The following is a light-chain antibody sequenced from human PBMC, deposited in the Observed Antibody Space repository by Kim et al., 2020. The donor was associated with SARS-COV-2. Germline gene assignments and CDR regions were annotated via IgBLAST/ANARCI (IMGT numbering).Light chain of an antibody. CDR3: QQYYSIPIT. J-gene: IGKJ5*01. CDR1: QSVLYSSNNKNY. V-gene: IGKV4-1*01. Sequence: DIVMTQSPDSLAVPLGERATINCKSSQSVLYSSNNKNYLVWYQQKAGQPPKLLIYWASTRESGVPDRFSGSGSGTDFTLTISSLQTEDVAVYYCQQYYSIPITFGQGTRLEIK. CDR2: WAS.